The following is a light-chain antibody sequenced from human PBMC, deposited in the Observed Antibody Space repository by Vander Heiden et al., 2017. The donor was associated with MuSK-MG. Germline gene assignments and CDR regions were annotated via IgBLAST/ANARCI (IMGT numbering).Light chain of an antibody. V-gene: IGKV3-20*01. CDR2: CAS. CDR1: QNVSRLF. J-gene: IGKJ4*01. Sequence: EIVLTPSPSHLSLSPGVRATLSCRASQNVSRLFLACSQTTRADAPPPLILCASRRASSLADRISGRWGGKDVSLTSSLEDPEESAVYYCQHCGCSPPLTFGGGTKVEIK. CDR3: QHCGCSPPLT.